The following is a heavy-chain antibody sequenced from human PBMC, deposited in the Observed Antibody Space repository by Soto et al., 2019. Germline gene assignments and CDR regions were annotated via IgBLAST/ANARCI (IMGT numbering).Heavy chain of an antibody. CDR1: GYTFACYC. CDR3: ASGVVVPAATFEGYYYYYGMDV. D-gene: IGHD2-2*01. CDR2: ISAYNGNT. J-gene: IGHJ6*02. Sequence: APVKPSSKASGYTFACYCMSSVRQAKRQGLEWMGWISAYNGNTNYAQKLQGRVTMTTDTSTSTAYMELRSLRSDDTAVYYCASGVVVPAATFEGYYYYYGMDVWGQGTTVTVSS. V-gene: IGHV1-18*04.